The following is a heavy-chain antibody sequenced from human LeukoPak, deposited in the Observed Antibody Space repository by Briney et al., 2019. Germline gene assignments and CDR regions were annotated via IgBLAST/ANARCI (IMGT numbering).Heavy chain of an antibody. Sequence: GGSLRLSCAASGFTLSSYAMHWVRQAPGKGLEYVSAISKNGGNTYYANSVKGRFSISRDDSKNALYLQMGSLRTEDMAVYYCARVGEGRYYQYYYMDVWGKGTTVTVSS. CDR2: ISKNGGNT. V-gene: IGHV3-64*01. D-gene: IGHD1-26*01. J-gene: IGHJ6*03. CDR1: GFTLSSYA. CDR3: ARVGEGRYYQYYYMDV.